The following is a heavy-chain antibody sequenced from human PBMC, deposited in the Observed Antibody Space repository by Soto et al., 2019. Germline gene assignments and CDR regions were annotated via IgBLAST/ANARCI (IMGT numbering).Heavy chain of an antibody. Sequence: RSCWRRRINKKKEKELKWVAKIKQVGSEKSNVDPVKGRFTIARDNAKNSLYLQMNSLRAEDTAVYYCARGFNYDFGGGNPYYYYGLDVWGQGTTVTVSS. CDR3: ARGFNYDFGGGNPYYYYGLDV. CDR1: RSCW. J-gene: IGHJ6*02. V-gene: IGHV3-7*05. D-gene: IGHD3-3*01. CDR2: IKQVGSEK.